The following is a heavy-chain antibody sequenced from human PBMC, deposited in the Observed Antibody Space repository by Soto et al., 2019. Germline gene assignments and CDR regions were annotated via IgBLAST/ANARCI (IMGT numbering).Heavy chain of an antibody. Sequence: GASVKVSCKASGYTFTGYYMHWVRQAPGQGLEWMGWINPNSGGTNYAQKFQGWVTMTRDTSISTAYMELSRLRSDDTAVYYCARDIRNRSGWTARSCTDYRGQATLVTVSS. CDR3: ARDIRNRSGWTARSCTDY. CDR1: GYTFTGYY. CDR2: INPNSGGT. J-gene: IGHJ4*02. V-gene: IGHV1-2*04. D-gene: IGHD6-19*01.